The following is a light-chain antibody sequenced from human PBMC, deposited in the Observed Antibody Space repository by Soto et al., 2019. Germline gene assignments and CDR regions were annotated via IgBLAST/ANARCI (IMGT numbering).Light chain of an antibody. J-gene: IGKJ1*01. CDR2: GAS. Sequence: EVVMTQSPATLSVSPGERATLSCRASQSVKANLAWYQQMPGQAPRLLIHGASNRATGIPARFSGSGFGTEFILTISSLQSEDFAVYYCQQYNTWLWTFGQGTKVEI. CDR3: QQYNTWLWT. V-gene: IGKV3-15*01. CDR1: QSVKAN.